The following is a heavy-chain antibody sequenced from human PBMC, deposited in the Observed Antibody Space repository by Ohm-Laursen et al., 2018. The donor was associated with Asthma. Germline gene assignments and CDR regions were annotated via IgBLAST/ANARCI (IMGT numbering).Heavy chain of an antibody. V-gene: IGHV3-9*01. CDR2: ISWNSGSI. J-gene: IGHJ4*02. CDR1: GFTFRSYA. D-gene: IGHD1-26*01. CDR3: AKASRGIVGATGCFDY. Sequence: SLRLSCSASGFTFRSYAMHWVRQAPGKGLEWVSGISWNSGSIGYADSVKGRFTISRDNAKNSLYLQMNSLRAEDTALYYCAKASRGIVGATGCFDYWGQGTLVTVSS.